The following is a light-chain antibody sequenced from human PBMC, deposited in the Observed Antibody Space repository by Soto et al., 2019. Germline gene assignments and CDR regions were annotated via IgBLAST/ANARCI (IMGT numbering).Light chain of an antibody. CDR2: KVS. V-gene: IGKV1-5*03. J-gene: IGKJ1*01. Sequence: DIQMTQSPSTLSASVGDRVTITCRASQSIDTWLAWYQQKPGEVPKVLIYKVSNLQRGVPSRFSGSGSGTEFTLTISSLQPDDFATYYCQQYNSYSGTFGQGTKVDIK. CDR1: QSIDTW. CDR3: QQYNSYSGT.